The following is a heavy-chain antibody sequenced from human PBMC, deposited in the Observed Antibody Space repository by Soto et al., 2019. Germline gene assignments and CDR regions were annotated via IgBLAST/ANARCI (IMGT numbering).Heavy chain of an antibody. CDR1: GGSISSYY. D-gene: IGHD3-3*01. V-gene: IGHV4-39*01. CDR3: ARHEGGQYYDFWSGHPFDY. J-gene: IGHJ4*02. Sequence: SETLSLTCTVSGGSISSYYWGWIRQPPGKGLEWIGSIYYSGSTYYNPSLKSRVTISVDTSKNQFSLKLSSVTAADTAVYYCARHEGGQYYDFWSGHPFDYWGQGTLVTVSS. CDR2: IYYSGST.